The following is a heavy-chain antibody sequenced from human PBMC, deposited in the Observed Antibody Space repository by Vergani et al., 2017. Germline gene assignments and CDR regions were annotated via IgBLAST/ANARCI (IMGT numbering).Heavy chain of an antibody. D-gene: IGHD2-2*01. CDR3: ARDGLVPAARLENWFDP. CDR2: INPSGGST. Sequence: QVQLVQSGAEVKKPGASVKVSCKASGYTFTSYYMHWVRQAPGQGLEWMGIINPSGGSTSYAQKFQGRVTMTRDTSTSTVYMELSSLRSEDTAVYYCARDGLVPAARLENWFDPWGQGTLVTVSS. V-gene: IGHV1-46*01. J-gene: IGHJ5*02. CDR1: GYTFTSYY.